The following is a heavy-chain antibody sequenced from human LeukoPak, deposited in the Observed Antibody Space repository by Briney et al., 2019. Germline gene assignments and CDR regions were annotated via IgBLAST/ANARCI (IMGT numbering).Heavy chain of an antibody. CDR1: EFTFSTYS. V-gene: IGHV3-48*02. CDR2: ISIRSSSI. CDR3: ARGGVNYDILTGYWGDAFDI. D-gene: IGHD3-9*01. Sequence: PGGPLRLSCAASEFTFSTYSMSWVRQAPGKGLEWVSYISIRSSSIYYADSVKGRFTISRDNAKNSLYLQMNSLRDEDTAVYYCARGGVNYDILTGYWGDAFDIWGQGTMVTVSS. J-gene: IGHJ3*02.